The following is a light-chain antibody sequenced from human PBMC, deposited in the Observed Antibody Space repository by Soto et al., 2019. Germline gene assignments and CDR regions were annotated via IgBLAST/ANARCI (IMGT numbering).Light chain of an antibody. CDR1: SSYIGAYNR. CDR3: NSFTTSDTYV. Sequence: QSALTQPPSVSGSPGQSVTISCTGTSSYIGAYNRVSWYQQSPGAAPKLMICDVNNRPSGVPERFSGSKSGNTASLTIFGLQAEDEADYYCNSFTTSDTYVFGTGTKVTVL. J-gene: IGLJ1*01. CDR2: DVN. V-gene: IGLV2-18*02.